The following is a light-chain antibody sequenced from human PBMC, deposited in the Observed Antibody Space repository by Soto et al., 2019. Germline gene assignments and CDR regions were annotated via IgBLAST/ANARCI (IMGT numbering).Light chain of an antibody. V-gene: IGKV3-15*01. CDR2: GAS. J-gene: IGKJ5*01. Sequence: DIVKTPPPATLSVSPGDRATLSFSANKSVSSNLAWYQQKPGQATRLLIYGASTRATGIPARFSASGSGTECTLTFSSVKSEDFAVYDCQQYNKWLSSTCGQGTRLEIK. CDR3: QQYNKWLSST. CDR1: KSVSSN.